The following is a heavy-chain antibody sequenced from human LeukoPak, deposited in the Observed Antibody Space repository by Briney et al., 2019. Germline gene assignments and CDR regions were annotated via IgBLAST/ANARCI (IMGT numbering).Heavy chain of an antibody. CDR3: ARGCSGGSCYDY. V-gene: IGHV3-21*01. Sequence: GGTLRLSCAASGFTVGSDSMNWVRQAPGKGLEWVSSISTSSDYIYYADSVKGRFTIARDNAENSLFLQVNSLRAQDTAVYYCARGCSGGSCYDYWGQGTLVTVSS. CDR2: ISTSSDYI. J-gene: IGHJ4*02. D-gene: IGHD2-15*01. CDR1: GFTVGSDS.